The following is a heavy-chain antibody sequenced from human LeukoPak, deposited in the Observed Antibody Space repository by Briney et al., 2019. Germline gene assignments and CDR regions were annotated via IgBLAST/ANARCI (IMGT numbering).Heavy chain of an antibody. J-gene: IGHJ4*02. CDR3: AKGSGYTYGRFILDY. V-gene: IGHV3-43*02. D-gene: IGHD5-18*01. CDR1: GFTFDDYA. CDR2: ISGDGGST. Sequence: GGSLRLSCAASGFTFDDYAMHWVRQAPGKGLEWVSLISGDGGSTYYADSVKGRFTISRDNSKNSLYLQMNSLRTEDTALYYCAKGSGYTYGRFILDYWGQGTLVTVSS.